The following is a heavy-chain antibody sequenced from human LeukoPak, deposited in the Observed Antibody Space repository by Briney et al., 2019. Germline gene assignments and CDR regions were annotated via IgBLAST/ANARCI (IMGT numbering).Heavy chain of an antibody. CDR3: AKDGDQITVTKFDS. Sequence: GGSLRLSCAASGFTFSSYAMHWGRQAPGKGLEWMAVISSDGSVKYYADSVKGRFTISRDNSKNTLYVQMNSLRAEDTAVYYCAKDGDQITVTKFDSWGQGTLVTVSS. V-gene: IGHV3-30-3*01. D-gene: IGHD4-17*01. J-gene: IGHJ4*02. CDR1: GFTFSSYA. CDR2: ISSDGSVK.